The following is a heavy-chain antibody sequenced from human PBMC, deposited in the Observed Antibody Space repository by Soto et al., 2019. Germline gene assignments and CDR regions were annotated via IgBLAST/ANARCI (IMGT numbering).Heavy chain of an antibody. CDR2: ISSSGSTI. J-gene: IGHJ3*02. CDR1: GFTFSSYE. V-gene: IGHV3-48*03. Sequence: GGSLRLSCAASGFTFSSYEMNWVRQAPGKGLEWVSYISSSGSTIYYADSVKGRFTISRDNAKNSLYLQMNSLRAEDTAVYYCARGPRRLKTDAFDIWGQGTMVNVSS. D-gene: IGHD3-3*01. CDR3: ARGPRRLKTDAFDI.